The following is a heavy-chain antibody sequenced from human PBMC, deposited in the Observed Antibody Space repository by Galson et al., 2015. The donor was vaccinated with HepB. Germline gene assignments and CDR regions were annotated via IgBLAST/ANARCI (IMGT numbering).Heavy chain of an antibody. CDR1: GGSISSSSYY. Sequence: LSLTCTVSGGSISSSSYYRGWIRQPPGKGLEWIGSIYYSGSTYYNPSLKSRVTISVDTSKNQFSLELSSVTAADTAVYYCARLNDEWLVHYWGQGTLVTVSS. J-gene: IGHJ4*02. V-gene: IGHV4-39*01. CDR3: ARLNDEWLVHY. CDR2: IYYSGST. D-gene: IGHD6-19*01.